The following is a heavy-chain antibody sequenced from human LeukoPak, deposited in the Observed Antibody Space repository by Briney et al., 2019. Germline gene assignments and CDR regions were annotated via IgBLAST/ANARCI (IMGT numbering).Heavy chain of an antibody. V-gene: IGHV3-33*08. CDR3: ARAFTYYDFWSGWDYYYYMDV. CDR2: IWYDGNNK. D-gene: IGHD3-3*01. J-gene: IGHJ6*03. CDR1: GFTFSNYA. Sequence: GGSLRLSCAASGFTFSNYALSWVRQAPGKGLEWVAVIWYDGNNKYYADSVKGRFTISRDNSKNTLYLQMNSLRAEDTAVYYCARAFTYYDFWSGWDYYYYMDVWGKGTTVTVSS.